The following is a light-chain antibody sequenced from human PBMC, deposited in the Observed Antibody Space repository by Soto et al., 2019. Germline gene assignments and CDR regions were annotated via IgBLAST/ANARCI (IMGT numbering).Light chain of an antibody. Sequence: QSVLTQSSSASASLGSSVKLTCTLSSGHSSYIIAWHQQQPGKAPRYLMKLEGSGSYNKGSGVPDRFSGSSSGADRYLTISNLQSEDEADYYYETWDSNTRVFGGGTKLTVL. J-gene: IGLJ2*01. CDR2: LEGSGSY. CDR1: SGHSSYI. V-gene: IGLV4-60*03. CDR3: ETWDSNTRV.